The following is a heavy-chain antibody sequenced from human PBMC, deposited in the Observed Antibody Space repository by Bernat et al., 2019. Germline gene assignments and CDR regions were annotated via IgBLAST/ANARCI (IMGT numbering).Heavy chain of an antibody. J-gene: IGHJ4*02. D-gene: IGHD3-22*01. CDR1: GFTFSSFG. CDR3: ARERLNYYYDSRELPDY. V-gene: IGHV3-30*03. Sequence: QVQLVESGGGVVQPGRSLRLSCVASGFTFSSFGMHWVRQAPGKGLEWVAIISYDGGNKYYADSVKGRFTISRDNSKNTLYLQMNSLRAEDTAVYYCARERLNYYYDSRELPDYWGQGTLVTVSS. CDR2: ISYDGGNK.